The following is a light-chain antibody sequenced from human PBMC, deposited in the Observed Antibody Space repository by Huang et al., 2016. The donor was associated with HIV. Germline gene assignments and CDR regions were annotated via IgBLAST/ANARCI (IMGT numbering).Light chain of an antibody. Sequence: EIVLTQSPATLSVSPGDTATLSCRASQSVSRNLAWYQHKPGQTPRLLIYGAFTRATCIPARFSGSGSGTEFNLTISSLQAEDFAVYYCQQYNDWRTFGQGTKVEIK. V-gene: IGKV3-15*01. CDR3: QQYNDWRT. J-gene: IGKJ1*01. CDR1: QSVSRN. CDR2: GAF.